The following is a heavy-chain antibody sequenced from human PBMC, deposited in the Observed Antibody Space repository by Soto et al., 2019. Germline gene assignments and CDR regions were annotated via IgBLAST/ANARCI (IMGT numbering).Heavy chain of an antibody. CDR2: VKNKDNSYST. CDR3: AREGFCSGGSCYGILDS. J-gene: IGHJ4*02. V-gene: IGHV3-72*01. Sequence: AGXXFTXXDHYMDWVXQAPXXXXEWVGHVKNKDNSYSTESAASVKARFTXSXXDSXXXXXXXXNSLKSEDTAVYYCAREGFCSGGSCYGILDSWGQXTLVTVSS. D-gene: IGHD2-15*01. CDR1: XFTXXDHY.